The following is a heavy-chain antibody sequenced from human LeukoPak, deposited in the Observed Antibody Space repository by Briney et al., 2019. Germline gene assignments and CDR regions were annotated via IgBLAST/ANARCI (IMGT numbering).Heavy chain of an antibody. CDR3: AKERAAAGSYWYFDL. V-gene: IGHV3-23*01. J-gene: IGHJ2*01. CDR1: GFSFSGYG. D-gene: IGHD6-13*01. CDR2: ISGSGGST. Sequence: GGSLRLSCAASGFSFSGYGMHWVRQAPGKGLEWVSAISGSGGSTYYADSVKGRFTISRDNSKNTLYLQMNSLRAEDTAVYYCAKERAAAGSYWYFDLWGRGTLVTVSS.